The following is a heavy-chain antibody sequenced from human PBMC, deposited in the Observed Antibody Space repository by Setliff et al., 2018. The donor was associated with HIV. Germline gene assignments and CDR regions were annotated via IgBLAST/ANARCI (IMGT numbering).Heavy chain of an antibody. D-gene: IGHD1-1*01. CDR1: GSSFSSGIYY. Sequence: KTSETLSLTCNVSGSSFSSGIYYWTWIRQQPGKGLEWIGYISYSGSTCYNPSLKSRLTMSIDTSKSHFSLSLNSVTAADTAVYYCARGTTSITFDYWSQGTLVTVSS. CDR2: ISYSGST. V-gene: IGHV4-31*03. CDR3: ARGTTSITFDY. J-gene: IGHJ4*02.